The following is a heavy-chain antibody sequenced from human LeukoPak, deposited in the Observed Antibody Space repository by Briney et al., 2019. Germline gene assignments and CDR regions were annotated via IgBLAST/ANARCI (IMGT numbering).Heavy chain of an antibody. J-gene: IGHJ4*02. CDR3: AREGARLTLDY. D-gene: IGHD3-16*01. CDR1: GFTFSSYS. CDR2: ISSSSSYI. V-gene: IGHV3-21*01. Sequence: KAGGSLRLSCAASGFTFSSYSMNWVRQAPGKGLEWVSSISSSSSYIYYADSVKGRFTISRDNAKNSLYLQMNSQRAEDTAVYYCAREGARLTLDYWGQGTLVTVSS.